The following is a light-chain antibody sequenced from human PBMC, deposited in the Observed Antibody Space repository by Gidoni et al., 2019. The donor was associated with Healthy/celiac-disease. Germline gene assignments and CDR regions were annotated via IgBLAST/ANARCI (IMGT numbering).Light chain of an antibody. CDR3: QQSYSTPLT. V-gene: IGKV1-39*01. CDR2: AAS. J-gene: IGKJ3*01. CDR1: QSISSY. Sequence: DSQMTQSPSSLSASVGDRVTITCRASQSISSYLNWYQQKPGKAPKLLIYAASSLQSGVPSRFSGSGSGTDFTPTISSLQPEDFATYYCQQSYSTPLTFGPGTKVDIK.